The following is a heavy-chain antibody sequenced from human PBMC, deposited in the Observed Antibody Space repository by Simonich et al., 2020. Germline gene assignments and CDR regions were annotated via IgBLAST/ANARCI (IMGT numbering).Heavy chain of an antibody. D-gene: IGHD3-3*01. Sequence: QVQLVQSGAEVKKPGASVKVSCKASGYTFTGYYMHWVRQAPGQRLECRVWKNPNRGGTNQEQKLQGRGTKTRDTAISTAYMELSRMRSDDTAVYYCARGGVQYYYYYMDVWGKGTTVTVSS. J-gene: IGHJ6*03. V-gene: IGHV1-2*02. CDR3: ARGGVQYYYYYMDV. CDR2: KNPNRGGT. CDR1: GYTFTGYY.